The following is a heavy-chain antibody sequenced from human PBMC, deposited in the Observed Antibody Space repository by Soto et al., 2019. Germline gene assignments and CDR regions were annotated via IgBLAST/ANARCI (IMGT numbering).Heavy chain of an antibody. CDR3: ASGWYDFAH. CDR2: IIPVFGKA. CDR1: GGTFSSYA. Sequence: QVQLVQSGAEVKKPGSSVKVSCKASGGTFSSYAISWVRQAPGQGLACMGGIIPVFGKANYAQKFQGRVTINADESTSTVYMELSSLRSEDTAVYYCASGWYDFAHWGKGTLVTVSS. V-gene: IGHV1-69*01. D-gene: IGHD2-15*01. J-gene: IGHJ4*02.